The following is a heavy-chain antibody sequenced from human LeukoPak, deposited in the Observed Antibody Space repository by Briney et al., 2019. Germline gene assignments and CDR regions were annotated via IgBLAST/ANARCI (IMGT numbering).Heavy chain of an antibody. J-gene: IGHJ4*02. CDR1: GYTFTSYG. V-gene: IGHV1-18*01. Sequence: ASVKVSXKASGYTFTSYGISWVRQAPGQGLEWIGWISAYNGNTNYAQKLQGRVTMTTDTSTSPAYMELRSLRSDDTAVYYCTGAYCSGGSCYDDYWGQGTLVTVSS. CDR2: ISAYNGNT. D-gene: IGHD2-15*01. CDR3: TGAYCSGGSCYDDY.